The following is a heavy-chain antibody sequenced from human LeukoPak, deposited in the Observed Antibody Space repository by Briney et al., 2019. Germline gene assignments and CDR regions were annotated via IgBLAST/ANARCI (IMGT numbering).Heavy chain of an antibody. V-gene: IGHV4-59*01. D-gene: IGHD2-15*01. CDR3: ARYSPVGAFGY. J-gene: IGHJ4*02. Sequence: SETLSLTCTVSGGSISSYYWSWIRQPPGKGLECIGYIYYSGSTNYNPSLKSRVTISVDTSKNQFSLKLTSVTAADTAVYYCARYSPVGAFGYWGQGTLVTVSS. CDR1: GGSISSYY. CDR2: IYYSGST.